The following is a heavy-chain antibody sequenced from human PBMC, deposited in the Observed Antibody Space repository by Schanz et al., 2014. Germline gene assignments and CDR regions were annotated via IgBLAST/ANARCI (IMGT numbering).Heavy chain of an antibody. CDR1: GFTFSSYL. D-gene: IGHD2-2*01. CDR2: IGGSGGST. CDR3: ARVVGLDDY. V-gene: IGHV3-23*04. Sequence: EVQLVESGGGLVQPGGSLTLSCAASGFTFSSYLMSWVRQAPGKGLEWVSGIGGSGGSTDYADSVKGRFTISRDNAKNTLYLQMNSLRAEDTAVYYCARVVGLDDYWGQGTLVTVSS. J-gene: IGHJ4*02.